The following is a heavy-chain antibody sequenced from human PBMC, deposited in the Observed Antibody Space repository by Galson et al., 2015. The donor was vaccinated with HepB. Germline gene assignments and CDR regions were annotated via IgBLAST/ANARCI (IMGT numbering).Heavy chain of an antibody. CDR1: GGSISSYY. V-gene: IGHV4-4*07. J-gene: IGHJ1*01. CDR3: ARSGWLGSTEYFQH. CDR2: IYTSGST. Sequence: LSLTCTVSGGSISSYYWSWIRQPAGKGLEWIGRIYTSGSTNYNPSLMSRVTMPVDTSKNQFSLILTSVTAADTAVYYCARSGWLGSTEYFQHWGQGTLVTVSS. D-gene: IGHD6-19*01.